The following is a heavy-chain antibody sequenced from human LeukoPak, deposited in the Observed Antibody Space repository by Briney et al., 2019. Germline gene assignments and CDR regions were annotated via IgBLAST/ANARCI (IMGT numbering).Heavy chain of an antibody. Sequence: ASVRVSCKGSGGTSSSYSISWVRQAPGQGLEWMGGIIPAFGTAHYAQKFQGRVTFTTDESTTTAYMELRSLRSEDTAVYYCASEGNYDSSGYSRYNYYYMDVWGKGTAVTVSS. J-gene: IGHJ6*03. D-gene: IGHD3-22*01. CDR3: ASEGNYDSSGYSRYNYYYMDV. CDR1: GGTSSSYS. V-gene: IGHV1-69*05. CDR2: IIPAFGTA.